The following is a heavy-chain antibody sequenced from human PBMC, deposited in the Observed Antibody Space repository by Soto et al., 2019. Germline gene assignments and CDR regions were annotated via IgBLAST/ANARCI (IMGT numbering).Heavy chain of an antibody. Sequence: QVQLVESGGGVVQPGRSLRLSCAASGFTFSSYAMHWVRQAPGKGLEWVAVISYDGSNKYYADSVKGRFTISRDNSKNTLYLQMNSLRAEGTAVYYCARRDTAIGMDFDYWGQGTLVTVSS. D-gene: IGHD5-18*01. V-gene: IGHV3-30-3*01. CDR1: GFTFSSYA. CDR2: ISYDGSNK. J-gene: IGHJ4*02. CDR3: ARRDTAIGMDFDY.